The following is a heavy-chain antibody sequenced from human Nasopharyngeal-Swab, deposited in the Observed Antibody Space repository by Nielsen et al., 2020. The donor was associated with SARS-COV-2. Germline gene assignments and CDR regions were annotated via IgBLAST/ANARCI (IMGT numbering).Heavy chain of an antibody. V-gene: IGHV1-2*02. CDR2: INPNSGGT. CDR3: ARVKGGDYARRFDP. J-gene: IGHJ5*02. Sequence: ASVKVSCKASGYTFTGYYMHWVRQAPGQGLEWMGWINPNSGGTNYAQKFQGRVTITADESTSTAYMELSSLRSEDTAVYYCARVKGGDYARRFDPWGQGTLVTVSS. D-gene: IGHD4-17*01. CDR1: GYTFTGYY.